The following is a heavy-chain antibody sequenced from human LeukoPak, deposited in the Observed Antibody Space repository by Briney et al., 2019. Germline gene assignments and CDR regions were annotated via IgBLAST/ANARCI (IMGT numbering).Heavy chain of an antibody. V-gene: IGHV4-31*03. CDR1: GGSISSGGYY. CDR2: IYYSGST. J-gene: IGHJ5*02. Sequence: SETLSLTCTVSGGSISSGGYYWSWIRQHPGTGLEWIGYIYYSGSTYYNPSLKSRVTISVDTSKNQFSLKLSSVTAADTAVYYCARDVMYYYDSGVSGFDPWGQGTLVTVSS. D-gene: IGHD3-22*01. CDR3: ARDVMYYYDSGVSGFDP.